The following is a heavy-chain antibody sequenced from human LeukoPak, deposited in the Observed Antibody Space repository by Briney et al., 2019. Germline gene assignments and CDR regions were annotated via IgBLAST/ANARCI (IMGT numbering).Heavy chain of an antibody. CDR1: GFTFSMYW. V-gene: IGHV3-7*01. D-gene: IGHD3-22*01. J-gene: IGHJ4*02. Sequence: GGSLRLSCAASGFTFSMYWMSWVRQAPGKGPEWVANIKVDGSEIYYVDSVKGRFTISRDNAKNSLYLQMNSLRAEDTAVYYCARAVTDYYDRPSDYWGQGTLVTVFS. CDR2: IKVDGSEI. CDR3: ARAVTDYYDRPSDY.